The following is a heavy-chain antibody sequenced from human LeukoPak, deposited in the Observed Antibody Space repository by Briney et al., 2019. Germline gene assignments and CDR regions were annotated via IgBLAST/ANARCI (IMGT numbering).Heavy chain of an antibody. V-gene: IGHV7-4-1*02. CDR3: ARGQGLCSAGACSFDY. D-gene: IGHD2-15*01. CDR1: GYTFNKYA. Sequence: ASVKVSCKASGYTFNKYAMNWLRQAPGQGLEWMGWIYTDTGNPTYAQAFTGRVVLSLDTSVSTAYLQINSLQADDTAVYYCARGQGLCSAGACSFDYWGQGSLVTVSS. CDR2: IYTDTGNP. J-gene: IGHJ4*02.